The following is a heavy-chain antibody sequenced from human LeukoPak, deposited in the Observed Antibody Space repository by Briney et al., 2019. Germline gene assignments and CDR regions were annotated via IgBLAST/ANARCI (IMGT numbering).Heavy chain of an antibody. J-gene: IGHJ4*02. CDR1: GFIFNNAW. D-gene: IGHD5-18*01. CDR3: ALGYSYGLGDFDY. V-gene: IGHV3-15*01. CDR2: IKSKTDGGTT. Sequence: GGSLRLSCAASGFIFNNAWISWVRQAPGKGLEWVGRIKSKTDGGTTDYAAPVKGRFTISRDDPKNTLYLQMNSLKIEDTAVYYCALGYSYGLGDFDYWGQGTLVTVSS.